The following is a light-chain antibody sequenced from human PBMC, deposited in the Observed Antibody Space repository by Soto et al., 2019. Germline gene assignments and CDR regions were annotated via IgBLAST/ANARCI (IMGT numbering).Light chain of an antibody. V-gene: IGLV1-44*01. Sequence: QSVLTQPPSASGTPGQRDTISCSGSSSNIGSKTVNWYQQLPGTAPKLLIYSNNQRPSGVPDRFSGSKSGTSASLAISGLQSEDEADYYCAAWDDSLNGVVFGGGTKLTVL. CDR3: AAWDDSLNGVV. CDR1: SSNIGSKT. J-gene: IGLJ2*01. CDR2: SNN.